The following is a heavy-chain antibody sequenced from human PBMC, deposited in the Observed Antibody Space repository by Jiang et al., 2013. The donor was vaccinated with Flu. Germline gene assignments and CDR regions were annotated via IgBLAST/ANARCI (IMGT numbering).Heavy chain of an antibody. V-gene: IGHV4-34*01. D-gene: IGHD6-6*01. CDR2: SIIVEAP. CDR3: ARGVIAARPDY. J-gene: IGHJ4*02. CDR1: GGSFSGYY. Sequence: LLKPSETLSLTCAVYGGSFSGYYWSWIRQPPGRGWSGLGKSIIVEAPTTTRPSRVRVTISVDTSKNQFSLKLSSVTAADTAVYYCARGVIAARPDYWGQGNPGHRLL.